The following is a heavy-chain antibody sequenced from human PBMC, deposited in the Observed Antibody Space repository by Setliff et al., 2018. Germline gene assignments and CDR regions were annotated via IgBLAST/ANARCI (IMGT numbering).Heavy chain of an antibody. CDR3: AREHGYSYGQTYYYYGMDV. Sequence: SETLSLTCAVYGGSFSGYYWSWIRQPPGKGLEWIGSIYYSGSTYYNPSLKSRVTISVDTSKNQFSLKLSSVTAADTAVYYCAREHGYSYGQTYYYYGMDVWGQGTTVTVSS. D-gene: IGHD5-18*01. J-gene: IGHJ6*02. CDR1: GGSFSGYY. CDR2: IYYSGST. V-gene: IGHV4-34*01.